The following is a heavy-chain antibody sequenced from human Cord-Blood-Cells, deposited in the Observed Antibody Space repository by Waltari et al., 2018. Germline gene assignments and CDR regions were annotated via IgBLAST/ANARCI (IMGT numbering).Heavy chain of an antibody. CDR3: ATDYDFWSGYYTGAFDI. Sequence: QVQLVQSGAEVKNPGASVKVSCKVSGYTLTESSMPWVRQAPGKGLGWMGGFDPEDGETIYAQKFQGRVTMTEDTSTDTAYMELSSLRSEDTAVYYCATDYDFWSGYYTGAFDIWGQGTMVTVSS. V-gene: IGHV1-24*01. J-gene: IGHJ3*02. D-gene: IGHD3-3*01. CDR2: FDPEDGET. CDR1: GYTLTESS.